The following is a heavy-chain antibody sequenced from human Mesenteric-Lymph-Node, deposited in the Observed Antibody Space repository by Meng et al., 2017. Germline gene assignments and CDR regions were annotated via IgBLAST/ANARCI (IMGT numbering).Heavy chain of an antibody. Sequence: EVQLVESGGGLVKPGGSLRLSCAASGFTFSSYSMNWVRQAPGKGLEWVSYISSNSYYISYADSVKGRFPISRDNAKNSVYLQMNSLRAEDTAVYYCAEGSGSYAVAYWGQGTLVTVSS. CDR3: AEGSGSYAVAY. J-gene: IGHJ4*02. CDR1: GFTFSSYS. CDR2: ISSNSYYI. D-gene: IGHD1-26*01. V-gene: IGHV3-21*01.